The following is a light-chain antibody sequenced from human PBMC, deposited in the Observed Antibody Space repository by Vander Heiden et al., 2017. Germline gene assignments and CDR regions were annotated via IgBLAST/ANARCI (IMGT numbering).Light chain of an antibody. CDR3: QQYDSTPLT. J-gene: IGKJ4*01. CDR2: WAS. Sequence: DIVMTQSPDSLAVSLGERATINCKSSQSVLYSSNNKNCLAWYQQKPGQPPKLLIYWASTRESGVPDRFSGSGSGTDFTLTISSLQAEDVAVYYCQQYDSTPLTFGGGTKVEIK. CDR1: QSVLYSSNNKNC. V-gene: IGKV4-1*01.